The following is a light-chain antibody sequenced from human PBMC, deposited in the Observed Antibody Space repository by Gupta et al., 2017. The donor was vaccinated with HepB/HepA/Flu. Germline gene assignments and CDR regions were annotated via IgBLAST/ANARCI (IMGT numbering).Light chain of an antibody. Sequence: EVVLTQSSATLSLSPGERATLSCRASQSVSNSLAWYQQRPGQSPRLLIYDASNRATGIPARFSGSGSGTDFTLTISSLEPEDFAVYFCQQRDYWPMTFGQGTKVEIK. CDR2: DAS. V-gene: IGKV3-11*01. CDR3: QQRDYWPMT. J-gene: IGKJ1*01. CDR1: QSVSNS.